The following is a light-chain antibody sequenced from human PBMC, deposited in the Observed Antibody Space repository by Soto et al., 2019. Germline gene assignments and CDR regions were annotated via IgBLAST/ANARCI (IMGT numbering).Light chain of an antibody. CDR3: QQYGSSFT. CDR2: GAS. J-gene: IGKJ1*01. Sequence: EIVVTQSPATLSVSPGERVTLSCRASQSVSSSYLAWYQQKPGQAPRLLIYGASSRATGIPDRFSGSGSGTDFTLTISRLEPEDFAVYYCQQYGSSFTFGQGTKVDIK. V-gene: IGKV3-20*01. CDR1: QSVSSSY.